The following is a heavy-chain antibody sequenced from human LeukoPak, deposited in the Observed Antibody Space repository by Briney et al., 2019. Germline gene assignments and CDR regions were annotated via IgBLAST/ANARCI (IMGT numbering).Heavy chain of an antibody. D-gene: IGHD1-1*01. Sequence: GASVRVSCKASGYSFTRHYMHWVRQAPGHGVEWMGGINPRGTATIYAEKFKGKIILTRDMSTTTDYMDLSSLKSDDTAVYYCARDSSMHERGWWFDHWGQGTLVTVSS. CDR2: INPRGTAT. V-gene: IGHV1-46*01. CDR3: ARDSSMHERGWWFDH. CDR1: GYSFTRHY. J-gene: IGHJ5*02.